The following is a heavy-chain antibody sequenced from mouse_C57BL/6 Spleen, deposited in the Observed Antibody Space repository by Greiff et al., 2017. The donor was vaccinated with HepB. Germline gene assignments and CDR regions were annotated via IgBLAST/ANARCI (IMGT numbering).Heavy chain of an antibody. J-gene: IGHJ4*01. CDR1: GFNIKDYY. D-gene: IGHD2-14*01. V-gene: IGHV14-1*01. Sequence: EVQLQQSGAELVRPGASVKLSCTASGFNIKDYYMHWVKQRPEQGLEWIGRIDPEDGDTEYAPKFQGKATMTADTSSNTAYLQLSSLTSEDTAVYYCTTGEYDVNAMDYWGQGTSVTVSS. CDR3: TTGEYDVNAMDY. CDR2: IDPEDGDT.